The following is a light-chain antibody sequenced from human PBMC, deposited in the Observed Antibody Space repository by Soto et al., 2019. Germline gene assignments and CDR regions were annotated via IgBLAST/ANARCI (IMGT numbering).Light chain of an antibody. Sequence: EIVLTQSPGTLSLSPGERATLSCRASRTVSDMYLAWYQQKPGQAPRLLIYASNRATGIPDRFSGSGSGTDFTLTIGRLEPEDFAVYYCQHYGTSALFGPGTKVDIK. CDR3: QHYGTSAL. CDR2: AS. CDR1: RTVSDMY. J-gene: IGKJ3*01. V-gene: IGKV3-20*01.